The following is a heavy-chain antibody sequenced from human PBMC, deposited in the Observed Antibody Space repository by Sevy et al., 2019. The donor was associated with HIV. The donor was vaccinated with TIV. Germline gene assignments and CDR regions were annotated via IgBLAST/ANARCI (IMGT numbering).Heavy chain of an antibody. J-gene: IGHJ4*02. V-gene: IGHV1-18*01. CDR3: ARDLSGRGDRGYYFDY. CDR2: ISAYNGNT. Sequence: ASVKVSCKASGYTFTSYGISWVRQAPGQGLEWMGWISAYNGNTNYAQKLQGRVTMTTDTSTSTAYMELRSLRSDDTAMYYCARDLSGRGDRGYYFDYWGQGTLVTVSS. D-gene: IGHD3-16*01. CDR1: GYTFTSYG.